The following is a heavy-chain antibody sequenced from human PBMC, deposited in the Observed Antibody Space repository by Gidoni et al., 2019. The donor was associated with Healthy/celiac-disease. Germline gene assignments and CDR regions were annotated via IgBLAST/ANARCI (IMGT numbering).Heavy chain of an antibody. CDR1: GGSISSSNW. D-gene: IGHD4-17*01. J-gene: IGHJ4*02. CDR3: ARKYGDYGPYYFDY. Sequence: QVQLQESGPGLVKPSGTRSLTCAVSGGSISSSNWWSWVRQPPGKGLEWIGEIYHSGSTTYNPSLKSRVTISVDKSKNQFSLKLSSVTAADTAVYYCARKYGDYGPYYFDYWGQGTLVTVSS. CDR2: IYHSGST. V-gene: IGHV4-4*02.